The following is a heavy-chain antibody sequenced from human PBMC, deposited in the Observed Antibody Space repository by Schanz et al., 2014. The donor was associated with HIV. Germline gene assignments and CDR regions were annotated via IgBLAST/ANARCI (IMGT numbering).Heavy chain of an antibody. V-gene: IGHV1-69*01. CDR2: FIPIFGTT. D-gene: IGHD4-4*01. J-gene: IGHJ2*01. Sequence: QVRLVQSGGEVKKPGSSVKVSCKASGGTFSSFGISWVRQARGQGLEWMGGFIPIFGTTNYAQKFQGRVTITADESTSTTYLELSSLRSEDTAVYYCASQYSNYDSSRRYHWYFDLWGRGTLVTVSS. CDR1: GGTFSSFG. CDR3: ASQYSNYDSSRRYHWYFDL.